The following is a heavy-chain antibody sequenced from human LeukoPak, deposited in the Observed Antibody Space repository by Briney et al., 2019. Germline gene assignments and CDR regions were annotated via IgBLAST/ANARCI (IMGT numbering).Heavy chain of an antibody. J-gene: IGHJ4*02. V-gene: IGHV4-30-2*01. CDR1: GGSISSGGYY. Sequence: PSETLSLTCTVSGGSISSGGYYWSWIRQPPGKGLEWIGYIYHSGSTYYNPSLKSRVTISVDRSKNQFSLKLSSVTAADTAVYYCARSLRTGTTVGDYWGQGTLVTVSS. D-gene: IGHD1-7*01. CDR3: ARSLRTGTTVGDY. CDR2: IYHSGST.